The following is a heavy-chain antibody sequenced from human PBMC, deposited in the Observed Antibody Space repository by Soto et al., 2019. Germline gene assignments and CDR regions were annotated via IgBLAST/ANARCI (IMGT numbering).Heavy chain of an antibody. D-gene: IGHD3-3*01. CDR1: GFTFSSYG. CDR2: ISYDGSNK. Sequence: QVQLVESGGGVVQPGRSLRLSCAASGFTFSSYGMHWVRQAPGKGLEWVAVISYDGSNKYYADSVKGRFTISRDNSKNTLYLQMNSLRAEDTAVYHCAKEVWRGPMDVWGQGTTVTVSS. J-gene: IGHJ6*02. V-gene: IGHV3-30*18. CDR3: AKEVWRGPMDV.